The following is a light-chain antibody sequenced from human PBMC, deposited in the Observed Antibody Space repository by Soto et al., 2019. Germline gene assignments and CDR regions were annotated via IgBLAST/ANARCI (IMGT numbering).Light chain of an antibody. CDR3: CSYAGSYTFV. J-gene: IGLJ1*01. CDR1: SSDVGGYNY. Sequence: QSVLTQPRSVSGSPGQSVTISCTGTSSDVGGYNYVSWYQQHPGKAPKLMIYDVSKRPSGVPDRFSGSKSGNTASLTISGPQAEDEADYYCCSYAGSYTFVFGTGTK. V-gene: IGLV2-11*01. CDR2: DVS.